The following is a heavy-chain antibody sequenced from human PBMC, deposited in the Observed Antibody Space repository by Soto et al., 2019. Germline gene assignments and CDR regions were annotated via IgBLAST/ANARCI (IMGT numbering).Heavy chain of an antibody. CDR3: ARGTGAAVAADY. J-gene: IGHJ4*02. CDR2: IKQDGSEK. Sequence: EVQLVESGGGLVQPGGSLRLSCAASGFTFSSYWMSWVRQAPGKGLEWVANIKQDGSEKFYVDSVTGRFTISRDNAKNSLYLQINGMRAEDTAVYYCARGTGAAVAADYWGQGTLVTVSS. D-gene: IGHD6-19*01. V-gene: IGHV3-7*01. CDR1: GFTFSSYW.